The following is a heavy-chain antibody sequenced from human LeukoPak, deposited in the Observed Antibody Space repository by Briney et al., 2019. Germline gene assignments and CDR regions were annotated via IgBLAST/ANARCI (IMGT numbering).Heavy chain of an antibody. CDR2: IYHSGST. J-gene: IGHJ4*02. CDR1: GGSISSYY. V-gene: IGHV4-59*12. Sequence: SETLSLTCTVSGGSISSYYWSWIRQPPGKGLEWTGYIYHSGSTYYNPSLKSRVTISVDRSKNQFSLKLSSVTAADTAVYYCARVPAAATRAFDYWGQGTLVTVSS. D-gene: IGHD6-13*01. CDR3: ARVPAAATRAFDY.